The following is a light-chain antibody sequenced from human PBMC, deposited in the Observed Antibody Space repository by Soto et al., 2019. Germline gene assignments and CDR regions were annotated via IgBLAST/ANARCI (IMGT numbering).Light chain of an antibody. V-gene: IGKV3-15*01. Sequence: EIVMTQSPATLSVSPGEGATLSCRASQSVSSNLAWYQQKPGQAPRLLIYAASTRATGIPARFSGSGSGTEFTLTISSLQSEEVAVYYCQQHNNWPPLTFGGGTKVEIK. CDR3: QQHNNWPPLT. CDR2: AAS. J-gene: IGKJ4*01. CDR1: QSVSSN.